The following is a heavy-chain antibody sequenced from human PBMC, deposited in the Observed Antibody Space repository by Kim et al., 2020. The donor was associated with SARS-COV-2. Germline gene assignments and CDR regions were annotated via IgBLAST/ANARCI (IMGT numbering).Heavy chain of an antibody. Sequence: SGTIYYADSVKDRFTISRDDAKNSLYLQMNSLRDEDTAVYYCARSTGHFDYWGQGTLVTVSS. CDR2: SGTI. CDR3: ARSTGHFDY. V-gene: IGHV3-48*02. J-gene: IGHJ4*02.